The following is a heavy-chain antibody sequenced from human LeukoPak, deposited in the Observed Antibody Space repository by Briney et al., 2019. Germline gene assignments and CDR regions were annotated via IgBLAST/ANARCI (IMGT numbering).Heavy chain of an antibody. CDR1: GGTFSSYA. J-gene: IGHJ4*02. V-gene: IGHV1-69*13. CDR3: ARDDSGSYYFDY. Sequence: GASVKVSCKASGGTFSSYAISWVRQAPGQGLEWMGGIIPIFGTANYAQKFQGRVTITADESTSTAYMELSSLRSEDTAVYYCARDDSGSYYFDYWGRGTLVTVSS. CDR2: IIPIFGTA. D-gene: IGHD1-26*01.